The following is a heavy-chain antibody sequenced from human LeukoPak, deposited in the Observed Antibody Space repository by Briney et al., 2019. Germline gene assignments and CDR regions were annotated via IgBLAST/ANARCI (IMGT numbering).Heavy chain of an antibody. CDR3: ARGLVDYYYGLDV. Sequence: ASVKVSCKVSGNTFPSYDINWVRQATGQGLEWMGWMNPNSGNTGYAPKFQGRVTMTRNTSISTAYMELSSLRAEDTAVYYCARGLVDYYYGLDVWGQGTTVTVSS. CDR2: MNPNSGNT. V-gene: IGHV1-8*01. J-gene: IGHJ6*02. CDR1: GNTFPSYD.